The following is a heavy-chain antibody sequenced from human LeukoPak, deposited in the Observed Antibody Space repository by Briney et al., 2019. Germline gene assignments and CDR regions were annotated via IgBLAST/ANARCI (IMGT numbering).Heavy chain of an antibody. V-gene: IGHV4-59*01. J-gene: IGHJ4*02. CDR1: GGSISSYF. Sequence: SETLSLTCTVSGGSISSYFWSWIRQPPGKGLEWIGYIYYSGSTNCNPSLKSRVTISVDTSKNQFSLNLSSVTAADTAVYYCARFGSLREPIHDYWGQGTLVTVSS. CDR3: ARFGSLREPIHDY. D-gene: IGHD3-16*01. CDR2: IYYSGST.